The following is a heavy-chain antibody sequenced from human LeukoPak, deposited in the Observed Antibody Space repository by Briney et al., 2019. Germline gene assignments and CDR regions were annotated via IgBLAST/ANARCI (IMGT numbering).Heavy chain of an antibody. CDR3: ARDWLNSSGYPDC. V-gene: IGHV3-74*01. CDR2: INSDGSTT. Sequence: GGSLRLSCAASGFTFSSYWMHWVRQAPGKGLVWVSRINSDGSTTNYADSVKGRFTISRDNAKNTLYLQMNSLSAEDTAVYYCARDWLNSSGYPDCWGQGTLVTVSS. D-gene: IGHD3-22*01. CDR1: GFTFSSYW. J-gene: IGHJ4*02.